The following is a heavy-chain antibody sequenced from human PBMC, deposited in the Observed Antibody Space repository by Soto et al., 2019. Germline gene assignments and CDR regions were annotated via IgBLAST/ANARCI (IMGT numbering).Heavy chain of an antibody. J-gene: IGHJ4*02. Sequence: QVQLQESGPGLVKPSDTLSLTCTVSAGSISSYYWSWIRQPPGRGLEWIGYIYYSGSTNYNPSLKSRVTISVDTSKNQFSLKLSSVTAADTAVYYCARRYGYNFDYWGQGTLVTVSS. CDR1: AGSISSYY. D-gene: IGHD1-1*01. CDR3: ARRYGYNFDY. V-gene: IGHV4-59*08. CDR2: IYYSGST.